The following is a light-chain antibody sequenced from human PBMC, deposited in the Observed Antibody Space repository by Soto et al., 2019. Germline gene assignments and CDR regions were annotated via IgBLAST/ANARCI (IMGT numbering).Light chain of an antibody. V-gene: IGKV1-39*01. CDR2: AAS. CDR1: QTITSD. CDR3: QHTYSTPVWT. Sequence: DIQMTQSPSSLSASVGDRVTITCRASQTITSDLNWYQQRPGKAPKLLIYAASNLQSGVPSRFSDSGSCTDFTFIISRLQPEDYATYLGQHTYSTPVWTFGQGTKVEIK. J-gene: IGKJ1*01.